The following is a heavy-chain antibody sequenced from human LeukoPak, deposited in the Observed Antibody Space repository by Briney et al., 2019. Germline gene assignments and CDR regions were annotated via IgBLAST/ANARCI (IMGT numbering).Heavy chain of an antibody. Sequence: GGSLRLSCAASGFSFSTYWMSWVRQAPGKGLEWVANIKQDGSEKHYVDSVKGRFTISRDNAKNSLYLQMNSLRAEDTAVYYCARVRGIQAGLDIWGQGTMVTVSS. J-gene: IGHJ3*02. CDR3: ARVRGIQAGLDI. D-gene: IGHD1-14*01. CDR1: GFSFSTYW. V-gene: IGHV3-7*01. CDR2: IKQDGSEK.